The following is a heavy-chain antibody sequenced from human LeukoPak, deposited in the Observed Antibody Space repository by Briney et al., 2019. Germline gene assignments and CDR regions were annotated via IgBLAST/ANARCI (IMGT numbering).Heavy chain of an antibody. Sequence: GGSLRLSCAASGFTFSSYGMSWVRQAPGKGLEWVSVMSGGGGSTYDADSVKGRFTISRDNSENTLYLQMNSLRAEDTAVYYCAKEYSGNYYYFDYWGQGTLVTVSS. J-gene: IGHJ4*02. D-gene: IGHD1-26*01. CDR2: MSGGGGST. CDR1: GFTFSSYG. CDR3: AKEYSGNYYYFDY. V-gene: IGHV3-23*01.